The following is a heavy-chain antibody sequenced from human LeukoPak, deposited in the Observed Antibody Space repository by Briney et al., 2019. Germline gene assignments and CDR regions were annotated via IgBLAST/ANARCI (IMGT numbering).Heavy chain of an antibody. V-gene: IGHV3-30*01. Sequence: GGSLRLSCAASGFTFSSYAMHWVRQAPGKGLEWVAVISYDGSNKYYADSVKGRFTISRDNSKNTLYLQMNSLRAEDTAVYYCARVFAPFRGYYLDYWGQGTLVTVSS. CDR2: ISYDGSNK. CDR3: ARVFAPFRGYYLDY. D-gene: IGHD3-22*01. CDR1: GFTFSSYA. J-gene: IGHJ4*02.